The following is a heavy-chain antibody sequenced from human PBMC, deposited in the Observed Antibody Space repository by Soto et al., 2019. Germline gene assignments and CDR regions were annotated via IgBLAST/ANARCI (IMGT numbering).Heavy chain of an antibody. J-gene: IGHJ5*02. CDR2: IFSNDEK. D-gene: IGHD6-13*01. CDR3: ASTYSTSWYWFDP. CDR1: GFSLSNAGLG. Sequence: QVTVKESGPVLVKPTETLTLTCTVSGFSLSNAGLGVSWIRQPPGKALEWLAHIFSNDEKSYSTSLKSRLTISKDTPKSHVVLTMTNMDPVDTATYYCASTYSTSWYWFDPWGQGTLVTVSS. V-gene: IGHV2-26*04.